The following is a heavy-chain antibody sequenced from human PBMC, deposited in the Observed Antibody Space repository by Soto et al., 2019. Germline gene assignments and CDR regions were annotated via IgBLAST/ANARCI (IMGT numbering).Heavy chain of an antibody. D-gene: IGHD3-3*01. Sequence: PGGSLRLSCAASGFTFSSYGMHWVRQAPGKGLEWVAVISYDGSNKYYADSVKGRFTISRDNSKNTLYLQMNSLRAEDTAVYYCARDGLRFLEWLLPPFDYWGQGTLVTVSS. CDR1: GFTFSSYG. V-gene: IGHV3-30*03. CDR2: ISYDGSNK. J-gene: IGHJ4*02. CDR3: ARDGLRFLEWLLPPFDY.